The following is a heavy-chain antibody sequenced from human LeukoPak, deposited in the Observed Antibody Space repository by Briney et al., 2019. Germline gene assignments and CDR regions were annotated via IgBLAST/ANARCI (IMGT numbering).Heavy chain of an antibody. V-gene: IGHV3-21*01. Sequence: GGSLRLSCAASGFTFSSYSMNWVRQAPGMGLEWVSSISISSSYKHYADSVKGRFTISRDNAKNSLYLQMNSLRAEDTAVYYCARDLVNTGMAGFDYWGQGTLVTV. CDR3: ARDLVNTGMAGFDY. J-gene: IGHJ4*02. CDR1: GFTFSSYS. D-gene: IGHD6-19*01. CDR2: ISISSSYK.